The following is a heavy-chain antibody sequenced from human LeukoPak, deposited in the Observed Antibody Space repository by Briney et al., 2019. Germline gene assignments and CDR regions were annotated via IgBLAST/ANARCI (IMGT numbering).Heavy chain of an antibody. Sequence: PGGSLRLSCAASGFTFSSYWMHWVRQAPGKGLVWVSHIKSDGRSTSYADSVKGRFTISRDNAKNTLYLQMNSLRAEDTAVYYCAKVRVTTVTTRYMDVWGKGTTVTVSS. V-gene: IGHV3-74*01. CDR3: AKVRVTTVTTRYMDV. CDR1: GFTFSSYW. J-gene: IGHJ6*03. D-gene: IGHD4-17*01. CDR2: IKSDGRST.